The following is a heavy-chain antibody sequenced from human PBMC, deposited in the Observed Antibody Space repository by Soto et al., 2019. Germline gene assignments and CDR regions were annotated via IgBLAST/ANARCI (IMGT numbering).Heavy chain of an antibody. CDR2: ISAYNGNT. CDR3: ARGNSGYDYAYYYYYYYMDV. CDR1: GYTFTSYG. J-gene: IGHJ6*03. D-gene: IGHD5-12*01. Sequence: ASVKVSCKASGYTFTSYGISWVRQAPGQGLEWMGWISAYNGNTNYAQKLQGRVTMTTDTSISTAYMELSSLRSEDTAVYYCARGNSGYDYAYYYYYYYMDVWGKGTTVTVSS. V-gene: IGHV1-18*01.